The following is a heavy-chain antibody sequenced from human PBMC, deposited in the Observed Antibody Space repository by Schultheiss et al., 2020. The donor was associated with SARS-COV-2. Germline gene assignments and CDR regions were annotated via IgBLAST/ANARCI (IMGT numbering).Heavy chain of an antibody. CDR3: ARSGGGDLNWFDP. J-gene: IGHJ5*02. CDR1: GYTFTSYD. Sequence: ASVKVSCKASGYTFTSYDINWVRQATGQGLEWMGWMNPNSGNTGYAQKFQGRVTITADKSTSTAYMELSSLRSEDTAVYYCARSGGGDLNWFDPWGQGTLVTVSS. V-gene: IGHV1-8*03. CDR2: MNPNSGNT. D-gene: IGHD2-21*02.